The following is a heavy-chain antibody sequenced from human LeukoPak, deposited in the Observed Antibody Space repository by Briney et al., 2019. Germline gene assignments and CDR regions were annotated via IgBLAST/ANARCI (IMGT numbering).Heavy chain of an antibody. CDR2: INWNGGST. CDR3: ARVNSDYYDSSGYYY. Sequence: GGSLRLSCAASGFTFDDYGMSWVRQAPGKGLEWVSGINWNGGSTGYADSVKGRFTISRDNAKNSLYLQMNNLRAEDTALYYCARVNSDYYDSSGYYYWGQGTLVTV. V-gene: IGHV3-20*04. J-gene: IGHJ4*02. CDR1: GFTFDDYG. D-gene: IGHD3-22*01.